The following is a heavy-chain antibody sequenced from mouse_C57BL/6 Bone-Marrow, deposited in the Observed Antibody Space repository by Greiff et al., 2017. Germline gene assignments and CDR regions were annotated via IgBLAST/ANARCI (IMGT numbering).Heavy chain of an antibody. CDR1: GFTFSSYA. V-gene: IGHV5-9-1*02. CDR2: ISSGGDYI. J-gene: IGHJ4*01. CDR3: TRGLPLNYAMDY. Sequence: EVKLVESGEGLVKPGGSLKLSCAASGFTFSSYAMSWVRQTPEKRLEWVAYISSGGDYIYYADTVKGRFTISRDNARNTLYLQMSSLTSEDTAMYYCTRGLPLNYAMDYWGQGTSVTVSS. D-gene: IGHD3-1*01.